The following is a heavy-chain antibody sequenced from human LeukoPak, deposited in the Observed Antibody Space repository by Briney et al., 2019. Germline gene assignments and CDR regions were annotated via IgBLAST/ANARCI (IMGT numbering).Heavy chain of an antibody. V-gene: IGHV3-74*01. CDR1: GFSFSGHW. D-gene: IGHD6-6*01. CDR2: ISPTGSTT. CDR3: ARGPNSNWSGLDF. Sequence: GVSLRLSCTASGFSFSGHWMHWARQLPGKGLVWVSRISPTGSTTSYADTVKGRFTVSRDNAKNTLYLQVNNLRAEDTAVYYCARGPNSNWSGLDFWGQGTLLTVSS. J-gene: IGHJ4*02.